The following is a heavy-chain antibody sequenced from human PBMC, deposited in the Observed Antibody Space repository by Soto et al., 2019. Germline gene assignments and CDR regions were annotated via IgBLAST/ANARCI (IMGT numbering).Heavy chain of an antibody. CDR2: ISYDGINK. D-gene: IGHD6-13*01. CDR3: AKHQDSRGLDN. J-gene: IGHJ4*02. Sequence: GGSLRLSCAASGFTFSTYGMHWVRQAPGKGLEWVAGISYDGINKHYADSVKGRFTISRDNSKNTLYLQMNSLRAEDTAVYYCAKHQDSRGLDNWGQGTLVTVSS. V-gene: IGHV3-30*18. CDR1: GFTFSTYG.